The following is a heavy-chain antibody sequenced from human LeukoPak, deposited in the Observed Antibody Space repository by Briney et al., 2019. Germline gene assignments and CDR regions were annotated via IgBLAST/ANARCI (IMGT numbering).Heavy chain of an antibody. Sequence: GASVKVSCKASGYTFTGYYMHWVRQAPGQGLEWMGWINPNSGGTNYAQKFQGRVTMTRDTSISTAYMELSSLRSDDTAVYYCARSLDAGNPPESGYWGQGTLVTVSS. V-gene: IGHV1-2*02. D-gene: IGHD4-23*01. J-gene: IGHJ4*02. CDR1: GYTFTGYY. CDR3: ARSLDAGNPPESGY. CDR2: INPNSGGT.